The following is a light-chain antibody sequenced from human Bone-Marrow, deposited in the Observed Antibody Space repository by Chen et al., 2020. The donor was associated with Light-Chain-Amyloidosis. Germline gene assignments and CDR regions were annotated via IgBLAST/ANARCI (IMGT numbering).Light chain of an antibody. V-gene: IGLV2-14*01. CDR2: EVT. J-gene: IGLJ1*01. Sequence: QSALTQPPSLSGSPGPSLTTSCTGTSSDVGGDNHVSWYQQHPPKAPKLMIYEVTNRPSWVPDRFSGSKSDNTASLTISGLQTEDEADYFCSSYTITNTLVFGSGTRVTVL. CDR3: SSYTITNTLV. CDR1: SSDVGGDNH.